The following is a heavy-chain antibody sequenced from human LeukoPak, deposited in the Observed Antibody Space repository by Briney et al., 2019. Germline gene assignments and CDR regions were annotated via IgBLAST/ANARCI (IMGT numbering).Heavy chain of an antibody. V-gene: IGHV3-21*01. CDR2: ISSSSSYI. D-gene: IGHD3-3*01. J-gene: IGHJ3*02. CDR3: ARDLVGDFWSGPANDAFDI. CDR1: GFTFSGYW. Sequence: GGSLRLSCTASGFTFSGYWMTWVRQAPGKGLEWVSSISSSSSYIYYADSVKGRFTISRDNAKNSLYLQMNSLRAEDTAVYYCARDLVGDFWSGPANDAFDIWGQGTMVTVSS.